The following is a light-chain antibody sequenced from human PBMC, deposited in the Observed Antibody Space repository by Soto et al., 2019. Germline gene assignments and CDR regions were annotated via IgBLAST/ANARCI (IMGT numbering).Light chain of an antibody. V-gene: IGKV3-20*01. CDR2: RAS. J-gene: IGKJ1*01. CDR3: QQYGSYWT. Sequence: EIVLTQSPGTLSLSPGERATLFCRASKSVSSSYLAWYQQKPGQAPRLLIYRASSRATGIPDRFSGSGSGTDFTLTISRLEPEDFAVYYCQQYGSYWTFGQGTKVEFK. CDR1: KSVSSSY.